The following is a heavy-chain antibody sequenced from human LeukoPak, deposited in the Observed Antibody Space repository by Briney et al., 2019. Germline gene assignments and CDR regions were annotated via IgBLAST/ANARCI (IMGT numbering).Heavy chain of an antibody. Sequence: ASVPVSRKACGYTFTGYYIHWVRQAPGQGLEWMGWINPKSGGTNYAQRIQGRVTMTRYTSISTAYMDLSRLKSDDTAVYYCAREATVPGHYCYSGMDVW. CDR1: GYTFTGYY. D-gene: IGHD4-17*01. CDR3: AREATVPGHYCYSGMDV. V-gene: IGHV1-2*02. CDR2: INPKSGGT. J-gene: IGHJ6*01.